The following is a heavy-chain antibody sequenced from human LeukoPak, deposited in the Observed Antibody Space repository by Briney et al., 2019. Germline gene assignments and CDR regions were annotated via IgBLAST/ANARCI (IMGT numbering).Heavy chain of an antibody. CDR1: GFTVSSNY. CDR2: IYSDGST. D-gene: IGHD6-19*01. CDR3: AKRGSGWYEDYYYYMDV. J-gene: IGHJ6*03. Sequence: GGSLRLSCAASGFTVSSNYMSWVRQAPGKGLEWVSVIYSDGSTYYADSVKGRFTISRDNSKNTLYLQMNSLRAEDTAVYYCAKRGSGWYEDYYYYMDVWGKGTTVTISS. V-gene: IGHV3-53*01.